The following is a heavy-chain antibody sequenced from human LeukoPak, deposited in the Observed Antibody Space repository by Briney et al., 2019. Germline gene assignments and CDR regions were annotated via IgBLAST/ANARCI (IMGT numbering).Heavy chain of an antibody. CDR3: ARLGMVRGERYYYYYYYMDV. CDR2: VFHSGNT. V-gene: IGHV4-38-2*02. J-gene: IGHJ6*03. CDR1: GFSISSGYY. Sequence: SETLSLTCTVSGFSISSGYYWGWIRQPPGKGLEWIGSVFHSGNTYYNPSLRSQVTISVDTSKNQFSLKLSSVTAADTAVYYCARLGMVRGERYYYYYYYMDVWGKGTTVAISS. D-gene: IGHD3-10*01.